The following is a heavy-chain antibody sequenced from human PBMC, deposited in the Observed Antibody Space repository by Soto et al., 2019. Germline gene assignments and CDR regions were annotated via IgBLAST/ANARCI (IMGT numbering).Heavy chain of an antibody. CDR2: VYYSGNT. J-gene: IGHJ4*02. Sequence: SETLSLTCTVSGGSISPYYWSWIRQPPGKGLEWIGYVYYSGNTNYNPSLESRVTISVDTSKNQFSLKLSSVTAADTAVYYCARGLKVGYSGYEGRYFDYWGQRTPVTVSS. V-gene: IGHV4-59*12. D-gene: IGHD5-12*01. CDR1: GGSISPYY. CDR3: ARGLKVGYSGYEGRYFDY.